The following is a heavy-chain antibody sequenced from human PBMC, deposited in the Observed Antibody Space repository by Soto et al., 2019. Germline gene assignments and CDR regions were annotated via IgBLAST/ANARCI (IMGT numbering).Heavy chain of an antibody. V-gene: IGHV3-33*01. CDR1: GFTFSSYG. CDR3: ARAGGYYDFWSGYSYYFDY. Sequence: QVQLVESGGGVVQPGRSLRLSCAASGFTFSSYGMHWVRQAPGKGLEWVAVIGYDGSNKYYADSVKGRFTISRDNSKNTLYLQMNSLRAEDTAGYYCARAGGYYDFWSGYSYYFDYWGQGTLFTVSS. CDR2: IGYDGSNK. J-gene: IGHJ4*02. D-gene: IGHD3-3*01.